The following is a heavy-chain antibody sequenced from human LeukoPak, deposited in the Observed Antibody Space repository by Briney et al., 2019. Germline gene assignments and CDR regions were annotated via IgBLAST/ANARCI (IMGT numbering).Heavy chain of an antibody. CDR2: ISAYNGNT. CDR1: GYTFSSYG. Sequence: ASVTVSCKASGYTFSSYGISWVRQAPGQGLEWMGWISAYNGNTNYAQKLQGRVTMTTDTSTSTAYMELSSLGSEDTAVYYCARVHDRSPYYFDYWGQGTLVTVSS. V-gene: IGHV1-18*01. J-gene: IGHJ4*02. CDR3: ARVHDRSPYYFDY. D-gene: IGHD3-22*01.